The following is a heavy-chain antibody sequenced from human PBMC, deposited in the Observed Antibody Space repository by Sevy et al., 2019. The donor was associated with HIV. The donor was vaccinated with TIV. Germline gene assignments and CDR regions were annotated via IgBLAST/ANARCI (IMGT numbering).Heavy chain of an antibody. V-gene: IGHV3-11*01. CDR1: GFTFSDYY. D-gene: IGHD3-10*01. CDR2: ISRSGSTI. CDR3: AKALGGSGSYYNVAYYYYYGMDV. J-gene: IGHJ6*02. Sequence: GGSLRLSCAASGFTFSDYYMSWIRQAPGKGLEWVSYISRSGSTINYADSVKGRFTISGDNAKNSLYLQMNSLRAEDTALYYCAKALGGSGSYYNVAYYYYYGMDVWGQGTTVTVSS.